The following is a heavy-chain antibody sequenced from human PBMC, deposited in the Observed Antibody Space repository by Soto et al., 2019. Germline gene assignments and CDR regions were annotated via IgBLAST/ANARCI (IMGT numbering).Heavy chain of an antibody. CDR3: GRGRSGQIVVFY. CDR1: GYTFTGHY. V-gene: IGHV1-2*02. CDR2: IGPESGAT. J-gene: IGHJ4*02. D-gene: IGHD1-26*01. Sequence: GASVKVSCKASGYTFTGHYTHWVRQAPEQGPEWMGEIGPESGATRYAQRFQGRVTMTRDMSITTVYMELNNLSPDDTAVYYCGRGRSGQIVVFYWGQGTPVTVPS.